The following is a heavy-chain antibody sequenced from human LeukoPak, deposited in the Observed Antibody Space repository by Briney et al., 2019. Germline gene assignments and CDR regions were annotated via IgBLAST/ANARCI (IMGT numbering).Heavy chain of an antibody. CDR1: DGSINSYY. CDR2: IYYSGST. D-gene: IGHD5-24*01. J-gene: IGHJ4*02. Sequence: SETLSLTCTVSDGSINSYYWSWIRQPPGKGLEWIGYIYYSGSTNYNPSLKSRVTISIDTSKNQFSLKLSSVTAADTAVYYCARDDGGFDYWGQGTLVTVSS. V-gene: IGHV4-59*01. CDR3: ARDDGGFDY.